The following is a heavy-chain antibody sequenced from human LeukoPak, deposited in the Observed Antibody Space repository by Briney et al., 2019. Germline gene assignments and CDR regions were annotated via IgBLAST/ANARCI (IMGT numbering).Heavy chain of an antibody. CDR1: GYSFTSYW. D-gene: IGHD3-22*01. Sequence: GESLKISCKDSGYSFTSYWIGWVRQMPGKGLEWMGIIYPGDSDTRYSPSFQGQVTISADKSISTAYLQWSSLKASDTAMCYCARAPRGDSSGYYFLNPWGQGTLVTVSS. J-gene: IGHJ5*02. CDR3: ARAPRGDSSGYYFLNP. V-gene: IGHV5-51*01. CDR2: IYPGDSDT.